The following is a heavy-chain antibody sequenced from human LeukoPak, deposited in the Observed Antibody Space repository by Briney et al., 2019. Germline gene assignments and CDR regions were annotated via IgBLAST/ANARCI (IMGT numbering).Heavy chain of an antibody. CDR1: GFTFSSYG. CDR3: AKWGDCSSTSCYVSLGDYYYYGMDV. CDR2: ISYDGRDK. V-gene: IGHV3-30*18. D-gene: IGHD2-2*01. Sequence: GGSLRLSCAASGFTFSSYGMHWVRQAPGKRLEWVAVISYDGRDKYYADSVKGRFTISRDNSKNTLYLQMNSLRAEDTAVYYCAKWGDCSSTSCYVSLGDYYYYGMDVWGKGTTVTVSS. J-gene: IGHJ6*04.